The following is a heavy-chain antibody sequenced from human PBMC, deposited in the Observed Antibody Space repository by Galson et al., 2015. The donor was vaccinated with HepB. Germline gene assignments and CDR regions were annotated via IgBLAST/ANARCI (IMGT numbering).Heavy chain of an antibody. D-gene: IGHD3-10*01. Sequence: LTCTVSSVATTTSTYYWAWIRQPPEKGLEWIGTIYSNGSTYYNTSLKSRLTTSVDTSKNQFSLKLRSVTVADAGLYYCASLIRGLIAYWGQGILVTVSS. CDR3: ASLIRGLIAY. J-gene: IGHJ4*02. V-gene: IGHV4-39*01. CDR2: IYSNGST. CDR1: SVATTTSTYY.